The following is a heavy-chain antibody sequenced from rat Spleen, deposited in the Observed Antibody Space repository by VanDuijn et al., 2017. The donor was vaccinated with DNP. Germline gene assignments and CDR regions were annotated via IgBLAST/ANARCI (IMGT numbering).Heavy chain of an antibody. J-gene: IGHJ2*01. V-gene: IGHV3-1*01. Sequence: EMQLQESGPGLVKPSQSLSLTCSVTGYSITSNYWGWIRKFPGNKMEWIGHISYSGSTTYNPSLKSRIPITRDTSKNQFFLQLNSVSSEDTATYYCARWKIGPHYFDYWGQGVMVTVSS. CDR2: ISYSGST. D-gene: IGHD1-5*01. CDR3: ARWKIGPHYFDY. CDR1: GYSITSNY.